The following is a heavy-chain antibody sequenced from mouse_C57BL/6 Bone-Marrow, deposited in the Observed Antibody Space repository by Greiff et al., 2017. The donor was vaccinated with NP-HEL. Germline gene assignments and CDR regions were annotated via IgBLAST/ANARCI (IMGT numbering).Heavy chain of an antibody. J-gene: IGHJ4*01. V-gene: IGHV7-3*01. D-gene: IGHD2-4*01. CDR2: IRNKANGYTT. CDR3: ARYKGYYDYFYYAMDY. CDR1: GFTFTDYY. Sequence: EVKVVESGGGLVQPGGSLSLSCAASGFTFTDYYMSWVRQPPGKALEWLGFIRNKANGYTTEYSASVKGRFTISRDNSQSILYLQMNALRAEDSATYYCARYKGYYDYFYYAMDYWGQGTSVTVSS.